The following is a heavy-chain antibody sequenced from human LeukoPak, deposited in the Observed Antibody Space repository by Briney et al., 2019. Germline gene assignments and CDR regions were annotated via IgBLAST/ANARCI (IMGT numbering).Heavy chain of an antibody. CDR1: GYTFSDYY. Sequence: GGSLSLSCAASGYTFSDYYMSWIRQAPGKGLEWVSYISSSGSTIYYADSVKGRFTISRDNAKNSLYLQMNSLRAEDTAVYYCTRDHDILTGYYTMYYGMDVWGQGTTVTVSS. CDR2: ISSSGSTI. D-gene: IGHD3-9*01. V-gene: IGHV3-11*01. CDR3: TRDHDILTGYYTMYYGMDV. J-gene: IGHJ6*02.